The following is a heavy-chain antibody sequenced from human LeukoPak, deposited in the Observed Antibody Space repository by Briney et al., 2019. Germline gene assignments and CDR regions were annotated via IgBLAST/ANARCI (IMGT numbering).Heavy chain of an antibody. J-gene: IGHJ1*01. Sequence: PGASLRLSCAASGFTFSSYAMSWVRQAPGKGLEWVSAISGSGGSTYYADSVKGRFTISRDNSKNTLYLQMNSLRAEDTAVYYCAKHPSPDLYGDYVEWVQHWGQGTLVTVSS. CDR3: AKHPSPDLYGDYVEWVQH. CDR1: GFTFSSYA. CDR2: ISGSGGST. V-gene: IGHV3-23*01. D-gene: IGHD4-17*01.